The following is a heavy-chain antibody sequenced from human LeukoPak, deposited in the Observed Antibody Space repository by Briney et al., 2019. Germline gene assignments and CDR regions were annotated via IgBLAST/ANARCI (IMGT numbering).Heavy chain of an antibody. CDR2: MSYNGQIT. CDR3: AKVQLERRELLPNFDS. V-gene: IGHV3-30*18. D-gene: IGHD1-1*01. J-gene: IGHJ4*02. CDR1: GFTFSSYG. Sequence: GGSLRLSRAASGFTFSSYGMHWVRQAPGKGLEWVAVMSYNGQITYYADSVKGRFTISRDNSQNMLYLQMNSLRVDDTSVYYCAKVQLERRELLPNFDSWGQGTLVTVSS.